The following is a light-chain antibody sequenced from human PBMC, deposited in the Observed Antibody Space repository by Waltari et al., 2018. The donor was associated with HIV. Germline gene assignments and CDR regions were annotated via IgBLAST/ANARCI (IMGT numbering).Light chain of an antibody. J-gene: IGLJ2*01. CDR1: SSDVGGYNY. CDR3: TSYTSSNTLVI. CDR2: HVS. Sequence: QSALTQPASVSGSHGQSITIPCTGTSSDVGGYNYVSCYQQHPGKAPKLMIYHVSNRPSGVSNRFSGSKSGNTASLTISGLQAEDEADYYCTSYTSSNTLVIFGGGTKLTVL. V-gene: IGLV2-14*03.